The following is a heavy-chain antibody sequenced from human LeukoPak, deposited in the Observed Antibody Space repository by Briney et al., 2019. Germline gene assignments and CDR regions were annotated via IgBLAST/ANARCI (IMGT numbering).Heavy chain of an antibody. V-gene: IGHV1-18*01. CDR3: ARGRAARPGNYFDY. J-gene: IGHJ4*02. CDR2: NSAYNVNT. Sequence: ASVQGSCKASGYTFTCFGISWVGQAPVQGPGWMGLNSAYNVNTNYARKLQGRVTMTTHTSTSTAYMELRSLRSDDTAVYYCARGRAARPGNYFDYWGQGTLVTVSS. D-gene: IGHD6-6*01. CDR1: GYTFTCFG.